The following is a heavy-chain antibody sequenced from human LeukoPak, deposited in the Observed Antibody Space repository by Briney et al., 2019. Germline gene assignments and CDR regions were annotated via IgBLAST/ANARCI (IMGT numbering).Heavy chain of an antibody. Sequence: ASVNVSCKASGYTFIGYYMHWVRQAPGQGLEWMGWINPNSGGTNYAQKFHGRVTITRDTSISTAYIELSRLRSDDTAVYYCARVLYYDSSGYYYELENAFDIWGQGTMVTVSS. V-gene: IGHV1-2*02. CDR3: ARVLYYDSSGYYYELENAFDI. CDR1: GYTFIGYY. J-gene: IGHJ3*02. CDR2: INPNSGGT. D-gene: IGHD3-22*01.